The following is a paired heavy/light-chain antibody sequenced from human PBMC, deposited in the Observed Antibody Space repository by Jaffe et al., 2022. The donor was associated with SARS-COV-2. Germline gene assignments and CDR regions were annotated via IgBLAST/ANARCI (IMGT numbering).Heavy chain of an antibody. Sequence: QVQLVQSGAEVKKPGASVKVSCKASGYSFTSYGISWVRQAPGQGLEWMGWISAYNGNTNYAQNLQGRVTMTTDTSTSTAYMELRSLRSDDTAVYYCARYSDYVWGTAYYYGMDVWGQGTTVTVSS. CDR1: GYSFTSYG. D-gene: IGHD3-16*01. J-gene: IGHJ6*02. V-gene: IGHV1-18*01. CDR3: ARYSDYVWGTAYYYGMDV. CDR2: ISAYNGNT.
Light chain of an antibody. CDR2: GAS. CDR1: QSVSSSY. J-gene: IGKJ4*01. CDR3: QQYGSSPLT. V-gene: IGKV3-20*01. Sequence: EIVLTQSPGTLSLSPGERATLSCRASQSVSSSYLAWYQQKPGQAPRLLIYGASSRATGIPDRFSGSGSGTDFTLTISRLEPEDFAVFYCQQYGSSPLTFGGGTKVEIK.